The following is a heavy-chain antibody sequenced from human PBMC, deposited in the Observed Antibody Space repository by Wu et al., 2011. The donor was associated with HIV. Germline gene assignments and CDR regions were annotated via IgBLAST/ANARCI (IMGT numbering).Heavy chain of an antibody. CDR1: GNTFSGYA. CDR2: ILPMFGST. V-gene: IGHV1-69*14. CDR3: ARSGVSADHPYYFLNI. Sequence: QVQLVQSGAEVKKAGSSVKVSCKASGNTFSGYAVSWVRQAPGQGLEWMGGILPMFGSTNYARKFQGRVTITADKSATTVYMELRSLRSEDTAMYYCARSGVSADHPYYFLNIWGEGTTVTVSS. D-gene: IGHD2-2*01. J-gene: IGHJ6*03.